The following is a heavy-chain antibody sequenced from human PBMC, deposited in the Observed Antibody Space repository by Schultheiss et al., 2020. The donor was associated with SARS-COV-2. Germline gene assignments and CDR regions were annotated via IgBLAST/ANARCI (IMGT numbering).Heavy chain of an antibody. CDR3: ARVTSSTVTTDY. Sequence: SETLSLTCTVSGGSVSSGSYYWSWIRQSPGKGLEWIGYIYNSGSTNYNPSLESRVTISVDTSKNQFSLKLSSVTAADTAVYYCARVTSSTVTTDYWGQGTLVTVSS. D-gene: IGHD4-17*01. CDR1: GGSVSSGSYY. V-gene: IGHV4-61*01. J-gene: IGHJ4*02. CDR2: IYNSGST.